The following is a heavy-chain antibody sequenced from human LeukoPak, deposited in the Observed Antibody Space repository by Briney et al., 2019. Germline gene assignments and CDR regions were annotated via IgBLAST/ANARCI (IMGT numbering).Heavy chain of an antibody. CDR1: GLTVSGNY. J-gene: IGHJ5*02. CDR3: AKVEKLWFGELSAWFDP. Sequence: GGSLRLSCAASGLTVSGNYMSWVRQAPGKGLEWVSAISGSGGSTYYADSVKGRFTISRDNSKNTLYLQMNSLRAEDTAVYYCAKVEKLWFGELSAWFDPWGQGTLVTVSS. D-gene: IGHD3-10*01. V-gene: IGHV3-23*01. CDR2: ISGSGGST.